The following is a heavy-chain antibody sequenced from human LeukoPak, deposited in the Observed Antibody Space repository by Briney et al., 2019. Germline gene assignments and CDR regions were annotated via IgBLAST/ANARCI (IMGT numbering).Heavy chain of an antibody. Sequence: GGSLRLSCAASGFTFSSYAMSWVRQAPGKGLEWVSAISGSGGSTYYADSVKGRFTISRDNSKNTLYLQMNSLRAEDTAVYYCAKESDFWSGYAQNWFDPWGQGTLVTVSS. CDR1: GFTFSSYA. J-gene: IGHJ5*02. V-gene: IGHV3-23*01. CDR2: ISGSGGST. CDR3: AKESDFWSGYAQNWFDP. D-gene: IGHD3-3*01.